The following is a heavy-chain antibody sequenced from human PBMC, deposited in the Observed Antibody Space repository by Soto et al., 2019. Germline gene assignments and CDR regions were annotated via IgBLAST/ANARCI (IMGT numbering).Heavy chain of an antibody. CDR2: INPNSGGT. CDR1: GYTFTSYD. Sequence: ASVKVSCKASGYTFTSYDINWVRQATGQGLEWMGWINPNSGGTNYAQKFQGWVTMTRDTSISTAYMELSRLRSDDTAVYYCARGGTVVTDAFDIWGQGTMVTVSS. J-gene: IGHJ3*02. CDR3: ARGGTVVTDAFDI. D-gene: IGHD2-15*01. V-gene: IGHV1-2*04.